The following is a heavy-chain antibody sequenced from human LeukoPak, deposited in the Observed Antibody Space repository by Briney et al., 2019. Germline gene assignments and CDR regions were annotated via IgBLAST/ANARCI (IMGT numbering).Heavy chain of an antibody. CDR3: AKLAARQGGY. CDR1: GFTFDDYA. D-gene: IGHD6-6*01. V-gene: IGHV3-9*01. CDR2: ISWNSGSI. Sequence: GGSLRLSCAASGFTFDDYAMHWVRQAPGKGLEWVSGISWNSGSIGYADSVKGRFTISRDNAKNSLYLQMNSLRAEDTALYYCAKLAARQGGYWGQGTLVTVSS. J-gene: IGHJ4*02.